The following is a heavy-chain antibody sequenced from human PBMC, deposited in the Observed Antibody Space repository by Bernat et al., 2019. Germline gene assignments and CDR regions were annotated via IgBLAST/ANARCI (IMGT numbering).Heavy chain of an antibody. CDR3: ESGPGRDYGSGRKGLYYYGMDV. V-gene: IGHV4-34*01. CDR2: INHSGST. J-gene: IGHJ6*02. Sequence: QVQLQQWGAGLLKPSETLSLTCAVYGGSFSGYYLSWIRQPPWKGLEWIGEINHSGSTNYNPSIKSRVTISVNTSKNQFSQKLSSVTGAETAVYDCESGPGRDYGSGRKGLYYYGMDVWGQGTTVTVSS. CDR1: GGSFSGYY. D-gene: IGHD3-10*01.